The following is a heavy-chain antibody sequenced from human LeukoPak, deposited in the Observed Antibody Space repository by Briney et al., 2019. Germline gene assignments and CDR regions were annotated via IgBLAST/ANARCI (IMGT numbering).Heavy chain of an antibody. V-gene: IGHV4-39*01. J-gene: IGHJ3*02. CDR1: GGSISSSSYY. Sequence: PSETLSLTCTVSGGSISSSSYYWGWIRQPPGEGLEWIGSIYYSGSTYYNPSLKSRVTISVDTSKNQFSLKLSSVTAADTAVYYCARLPGPRKYSSSWHIGRHAFDIWGQGTMVTVSS. CDR3: ARLPGPRKYSSSWHIGRHAFDI. CDR2: IYYSGST. D-gene: IGHD6-13*01.